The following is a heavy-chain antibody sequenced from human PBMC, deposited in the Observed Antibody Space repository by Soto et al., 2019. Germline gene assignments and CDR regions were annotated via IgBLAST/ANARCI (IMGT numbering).Heavy chain of an antibody. CDR3: AREQSGEFDY. CDR2: ISSSTTYI. Sequence: GGSLRLSCAASGFTFSSYTMNWVRQAPGKGLEWVSSISSSTTYIYYADSVKGRFTISRDNAKNSLYLQMNSLRAEDTAVYYCAREQSGEFDYWGQGTLVTAPQ. D-gene: IGHD3-10*01. J-gene: IGHJ4*02. CDR1: GFTFSSYT. V-gene: IGHV3-21*01.